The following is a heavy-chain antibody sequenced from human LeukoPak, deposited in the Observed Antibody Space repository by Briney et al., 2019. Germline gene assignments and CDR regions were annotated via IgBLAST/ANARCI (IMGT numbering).Heavy chain of an antibody. CDR1: GFALSSHW. CDR2: VNRDGSET. V-gene: IGHV3-7*03. J-gene: IGHJ6*02. CDR3: ARNKGMDV. Sequence: GSLRLSCAASGFALSSHWMTWVRQVPGRGPEWVANVNRDGSETYYLDSVKGRFTISKDNAKNSLYLQMNSLRAEDTALYHCARNKGMDVWGQGTTVIVSS. D-gene: IGHD3-10*01.